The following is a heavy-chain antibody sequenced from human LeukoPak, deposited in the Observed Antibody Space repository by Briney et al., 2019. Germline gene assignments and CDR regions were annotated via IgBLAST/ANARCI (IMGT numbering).Heavy chain of an antibody. CDR3: ARGLATDDAFDI. CDR2: INHSGST. V-gene: IGHV4-34*01. J-gene: IGHJ3*02. CDR1: GGYFSGYY. Sequence: SETLSLTCAVYGGYFSGYYWSWIRQPPGKGLEWIGEINHSGSTNYNPSLKSRVTISVDTSKNQFSLKLSSVTAADTAVYYCARGLATDDAFDIWGQGTMVTVSS. D-gene: IGHD5-12*01.